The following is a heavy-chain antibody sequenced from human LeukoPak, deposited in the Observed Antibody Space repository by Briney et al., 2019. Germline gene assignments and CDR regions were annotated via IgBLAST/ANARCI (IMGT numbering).Heavy chain of an antibody. CDR2: ISGSGGST. D-gene: IGHD3-9*01. Sequence: PGGSLRLSCAASGFTFSSYAMSWVRQAPGKGLEWVSAISGSGGSTYYADSVKGRFTISRDNSKNTLYLQMNSLRAEDTAVYYCAKWGIYDILTGYYPSNWFDPWGQGTLVTVSS. J-gene: IGHJ5*02. V-gene: IGHV3-23*01. CDR3: AKWGIYDILTGYYPSNWFDP. CDR1: GFTFSSYA.